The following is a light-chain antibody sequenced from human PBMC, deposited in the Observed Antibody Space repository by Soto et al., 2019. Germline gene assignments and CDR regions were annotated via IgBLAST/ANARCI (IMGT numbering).Light chain of an antibody. CDR2: GAS. V-gene: IGKV3-20*01. J-gene: IGKJ3*01. CDR1: QSVSSSY. CDR3: QQYGSSPRFT. Sequence: EIVLTQSPGTLSLSPGERATLSCRASQSVSSSYLAWYQQKPGQAPRLLIYGASSRATGIPDRFSGSGSGTDFTLTISRLEPEDFAGYYCQQYGSSPRFTFGPGTKGDIK.